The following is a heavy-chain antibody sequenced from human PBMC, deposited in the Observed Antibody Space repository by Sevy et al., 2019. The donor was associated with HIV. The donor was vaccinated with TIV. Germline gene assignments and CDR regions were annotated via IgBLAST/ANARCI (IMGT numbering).Heavy chain of an antibody. V-gene: IGHV4-30-4*01. CDR3: TRGVGGPGVRITFGGVKYAFDF. Sequence: SETLSLTCTVSGGSITTTDYCWSWIRQAPRKGLEWIGYIHYSGNTYYNPSLKSRLTMSVDTSRNQFSLKLNSVTDADTAVYYCTRGVGGPGVRITFGGVKYAFDFWGQGRMVTVSS. J-gene: IGHJ3*01. D-gene: IGHD3-16*01. CDR2: IHYSGNT. CDR1: GGSITTTDYC.